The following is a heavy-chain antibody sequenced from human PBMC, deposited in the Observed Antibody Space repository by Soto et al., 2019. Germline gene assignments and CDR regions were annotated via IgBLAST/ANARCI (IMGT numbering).Heavy chain of an antibody. D-gene: IGHD6-19*01. CDR3: ARVGDSSGWIYAFDI. J-gene: IGHJ3*02. CDR1: GYSFTSYW. CDR2: IYPGDSDT. Sequence: ESLKISCKGSGYSFTSYWIGWVRQMPGKGLEWMGIIYPGDSDTRYSPSFQGQVTISTDKSISTAYLQWSSLKASDTAMYYCARVGDSSGWIYAFDIWGQGTMVTVSS. V-gene: IGHV5-51*01.